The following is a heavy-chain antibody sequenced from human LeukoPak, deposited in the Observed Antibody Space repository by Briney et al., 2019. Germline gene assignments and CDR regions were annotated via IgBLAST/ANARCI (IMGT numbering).Heavy chain of an antibody. J-gene: IGHJ4*02. CDR3: ARAVITFGAAVAKGFDC. CDR1: GGSFSTYY. D-gene: IGHD3-16*01. Sequence: PSETLSLTCTVSGGSFSTYYWSWIRQPPGKGLEWIGYIYYSGSTDYNPSLKSRVTMSLDMSKNQFSLNLNSVTAADTAVYYCARAVITFGAAVAKGFDCWGQGTLVSVSS. CDR2: IYYSGST. V-gene: IGHV4-59*13.